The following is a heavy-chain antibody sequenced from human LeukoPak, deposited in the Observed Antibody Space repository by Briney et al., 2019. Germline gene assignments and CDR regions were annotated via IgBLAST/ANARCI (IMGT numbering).Heavy chain of an antibody. V-gene: IGHV3-21*04. CDR2: ISSSSSYI. J-gene: IGHJ2*01. CDR1: GFTFSSYS. D-gene: IGHD2-15*01. CDR3: AKDLHTRVGWYFDL. Sequence: GGSLRLSCAASGFTFSSYSMNWVRQAPGKGLEWVSSISSSSSYIYYADSVKGRFTISRDNSKNTLYLQMNSLRAEDTAVYYCAKDLHTRVGWYFDLWGRGTLVTVSS.